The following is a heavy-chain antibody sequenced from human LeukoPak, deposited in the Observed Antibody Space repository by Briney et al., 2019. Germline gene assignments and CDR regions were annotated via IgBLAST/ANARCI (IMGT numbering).Heavy chain of an antibody. D-gene: IGHD6-13*01. V-gene: IGHV3-21*01. CDR3: ARGEQQDNREPTYLDY. Sequence: PGGSLRLSCAASGFTFSSYSMNWVRQAPGKGLEWVSSISSSSSYIYYADSVKGRFTISRDNAKNSLYLQMNSLRAEDTAVYYCARGEQQDNREPTYLDYWGQGTLVTVSS. CDR1: GFTFSSYS. J-gene: IGHJ4*02. CDR2: ISSSSSYI.